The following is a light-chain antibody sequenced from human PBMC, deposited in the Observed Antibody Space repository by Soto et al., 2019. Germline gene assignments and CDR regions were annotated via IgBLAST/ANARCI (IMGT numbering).Light chain of an antibody. J-gene: IGKJ2*01. V-gene: IGKV4-1*01. Sequence: DIVMTQSPDSLAVSLGERATINCKSSQSVLYSSNNKNYLAWYQQRPGQPPKLLIYWASTRESGVPDRFSGRGSGTDFTLTITSLQAEDVAVYYCQQYESTPPTFGQGPKLEIK. CDR1: QSVLYSSNNKNY. CDR2: WAS. CDR3: QQYESTPPT.